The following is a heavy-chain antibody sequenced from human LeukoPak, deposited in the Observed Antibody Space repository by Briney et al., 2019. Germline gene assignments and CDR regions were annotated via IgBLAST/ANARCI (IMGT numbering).Heavy chain of an antibody. CDR2: INPDSGFT. D-gene: IGHD3-16*01. CDR1: GYKFTDDY. J-gene: IGHJ4*02. Sequence: PGASVKVSCKASGYKFTDDYMHWVRQAPGQGLEFLGWINPDSGFTNYAQKFKGRVTMTRDTSISTAYLEVRSLTSDDTAVYYCAPTAEAYTSWWNVWGQGTLVTVSS. CDR3: APTAEAYTSWWNV. V-gene: IGHV1-2*02.